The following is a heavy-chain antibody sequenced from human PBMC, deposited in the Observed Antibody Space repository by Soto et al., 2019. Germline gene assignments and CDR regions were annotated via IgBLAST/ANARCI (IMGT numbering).Heavy chain of an antibody. D-gene: IGHD6-6*01. J-gene: IGHJ6*02. CDR1: GGSISSSSYY. Sequence: SETLSLTCTVSGGSISSSSYYWGWIRQPPGKGLEWIGSIYYSGSTYYNPSLKSRVTISVDTSKNQFSLKLSSVTAADTAVYYCARSEESIAALYYYYYGMDVWPQGTKVTVTS. CDR2: IYYSGST. V-gene: IGHV4-39*01. CDR3: ARSEESIAALYYYYYGMDV.